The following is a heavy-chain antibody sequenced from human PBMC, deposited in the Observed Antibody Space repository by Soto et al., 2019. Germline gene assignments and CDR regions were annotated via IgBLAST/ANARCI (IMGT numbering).Heavy chain of an antibody. V-gene: IGHV3-33*01. CDR1: GFTFSTYG. D-gene: IGHD5-18*01. Sequence: QVQLVESGGGVVQPGKSLRLSCAASGFTFSTYGMHWVRQAPGKGLEWVAVIWYDGSNKYHGDSLKGRFTISRDNSKNTLYLQINNLRAEDTAVYYCGRDGALGDTAVVDSCGQGTRVTVSS. CDR3: GRDGALGDTAVVDS. CDR2: IWYDGSNK. J-gene: IGHJ4*02.